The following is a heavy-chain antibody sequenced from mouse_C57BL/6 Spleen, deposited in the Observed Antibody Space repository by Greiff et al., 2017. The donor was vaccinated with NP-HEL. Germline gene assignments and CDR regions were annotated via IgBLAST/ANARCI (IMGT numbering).Heavy chain of an antibody. Sequence: QVQLKQSGPGLVQPSQSLSITCTVSGFSLTSYGVHWVRQSPGKGLEWLGVIWSGGSTDYNAAFISRLSISKDNSKSQVFFKMNSLQADDTAIYYCASPLDSLFAYWGQGTLVTVSA. CDR3: ASPLDSLFAY. CDR2: IWSGGST. V-gene: IGHV2-2*01. J-gene: IGHJ3*01. D-gene: IGHD2-4*01. CDR1: GFSLTSYG.